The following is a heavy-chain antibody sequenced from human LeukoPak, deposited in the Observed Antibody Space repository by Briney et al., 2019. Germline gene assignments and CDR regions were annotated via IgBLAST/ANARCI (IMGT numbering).Heavy chain of an antibody. CDR2: VNPKSGGA. J-gene: IGHJ6*03. V-gene: IGHV1-2*02. Sequence: ASVKVSCKASGYSLTDYYIHWVRQAPGQGLEWMGWVNPKSGGANYAQKFQGRVTMTRDTSISTAYMELSRLRSDDTAVYYCARDGATRYYYYYYMDVWGKGTTVTVSS. D-gene: IGHD1-1*01. CDR3: ARDGATRYYYYYYMDV. CDR1: GYSLTDYY.